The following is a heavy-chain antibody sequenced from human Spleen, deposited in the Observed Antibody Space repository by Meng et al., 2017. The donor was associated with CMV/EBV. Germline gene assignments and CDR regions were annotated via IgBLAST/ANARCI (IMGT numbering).Heavy chain of an antibody. CDR3: ARGEYYDFWSGTYDYYGMDV. J-gene: IGHJ6*02. V-gene: IGHV1-18*01. CDR1: GYTFTSYG. CDR2: ISAYNGNT. Sequence: ASVKVSCKASGYTFTSYGISWVRQAPGQGLEWMGWISAYNGNTNYAQKVQGRVTMTTDTSTSTAYMELRSLRSDDTAVYYCARGEYYDFWSGTYDYYGMDVWGQGTTVTVSS. D-gene: IGHD3-3*01.